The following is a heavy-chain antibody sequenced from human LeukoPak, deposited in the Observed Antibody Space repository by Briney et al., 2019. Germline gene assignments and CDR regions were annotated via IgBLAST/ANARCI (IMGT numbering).Heavy chain of an antibody. CDR3: AKDLALAGTGGGFDV. CDR1: GFTFTTYA. CDR2: ISGDGDKA. Sequence: GGSLRLSCAASGFTFTTYAINWVRQAPGKGLEWVSGISGDGDKAYYADSVKGRFTISRDNPKNTVSLQMSSLRAEDTALYYCAKDLALAGTGGGFDVWGQGTRVAVSS. J-gene: IGHJ3*01. V-gene: IGHV3-23*01. D-gene: IGHD6-19*01.